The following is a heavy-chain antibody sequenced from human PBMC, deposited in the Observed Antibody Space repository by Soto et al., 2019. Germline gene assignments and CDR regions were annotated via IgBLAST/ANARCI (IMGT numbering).Heavy chain of an antibody. D-gene: IGHD3-3*01. CDR3: ARVPLSTYYDFWSGYYYDWFDP. V-gene: IGHV1-8*01. CDR2: MNPNSGNT. CDR1: GYTFTSYD. J-gene: IGHJ5*02. Sequence: GASVKVSCKASGYTFTSYDINWVRQATGQGLEWMGWMNPNSGNTGYAQKFQGRVTMTRNTSISTAYMELSSLRSEDTAVYYCARVPLSTYYDFWSGYYYDWFDPWGQGTLVTVSS.